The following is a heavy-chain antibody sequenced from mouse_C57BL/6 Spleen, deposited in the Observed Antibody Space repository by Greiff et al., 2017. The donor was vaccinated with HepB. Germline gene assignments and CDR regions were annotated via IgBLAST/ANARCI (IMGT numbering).Heavy chain of an antibody. CDR2: IWSGGST. CDR3: ARKGNYDYDGRPSLGY. V-gene: IGHV2-2*01. D-gene: IGHD2-4*01. Sequence: QVQLKESGPGLVQPSQSLSITCTVSGFSLTSYGVHWVRQSPGKGLEWLGVIWSGGSTDYNAAFISRLSISKDNSKSQVFFKMNSLQADDTAIYYCARKGNYDYDGRPSLGYWGQGTTLTVSS. CDR1: GFSLTSYG. J-gene: IGHJ2*01.